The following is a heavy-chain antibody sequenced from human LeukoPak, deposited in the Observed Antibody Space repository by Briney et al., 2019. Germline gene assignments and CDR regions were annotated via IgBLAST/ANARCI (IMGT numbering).Heavy chain of an antibody. CDR3: ARDRLTTVTTFHFDY. CDR1: GFTFSSYA. CDR2: IWSDTTNK. J-gene: IGHJ4*02. Sequence: PGGSLRLSCAASGFTFSSYAMHWVRQAPGKGLEWVAVIWSDTTNKYYADSVKGRFTISRDNSKNTLYLQMSSLRAEDTAMYHCARDRLTTVTTFHFDYWGQGTLVTVSS. D-gene: IGHD4-17*01. V-gene: IGHV3-33*01.